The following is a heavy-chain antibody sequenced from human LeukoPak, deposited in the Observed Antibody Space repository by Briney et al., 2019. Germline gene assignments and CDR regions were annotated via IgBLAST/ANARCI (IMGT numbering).Heavy chain of an antibody. CDR3: ARVGYCRSTSCYRLAFDY. CDR2: INSISGAT. CDR1: GYTFTGYD. Sequence: ASVKVSCKASGYTFTGYDVHWVRQAPGQGLEWIGWINSISGATDYAQKFQGRVTMTRDTSINTAYMELSRLRSDDTAVYFCARVGYCRSTSCYRLAFDYWGQEALVTVSS. J-gene: IGHJ4*02. V-gene: IGHV1-2*02. D-gene: IGHD2-2*02.